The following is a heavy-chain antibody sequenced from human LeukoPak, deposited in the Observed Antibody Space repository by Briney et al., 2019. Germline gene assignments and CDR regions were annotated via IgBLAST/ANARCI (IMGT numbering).Heavy chain of an antibody. CDR1: GFTFSSYG. Sequence: GGSLRLSCAASGFTFSSYGMHWVRQAPGKGLEWVAFIRYDESNTYYADSVKGRFTISRDNSKNTLYLQMSSLRAEDTGVYYCAKAEAAYSCAPWGQGTLVTASS. V-gene: IGHV3-30*02. J-gene: IGHJ1*01. D-gene: IGHD2-21*01. CDR2: IRYDESNT. CDR3: AKAEAAYSCAP.